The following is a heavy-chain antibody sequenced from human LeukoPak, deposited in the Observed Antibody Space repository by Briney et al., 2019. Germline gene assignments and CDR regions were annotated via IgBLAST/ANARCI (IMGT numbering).Heavy chain of an antibody. V-gene: IGHV3-7*03. Sequence: GGSLSLSCAASGFTFSNYWMTWVRQAPGKGLEWVANIKPDESEKYYVGSVKGRFTISRDNAKNSLYLQMNSLRAEDTAVYYCAKWGPYDILTGRINWGQGTLVTVSS. J-gene: IGHJ4*02. CDR2: IKPDESEK. CDR3: AKWGPYDILTGRIN. CDR1: GFTFSNYW. D-gene: IGHD3-9*01.